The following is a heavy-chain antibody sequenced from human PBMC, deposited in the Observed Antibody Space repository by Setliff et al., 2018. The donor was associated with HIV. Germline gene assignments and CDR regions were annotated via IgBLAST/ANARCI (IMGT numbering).Heavy chain of an antibody. J-gene: IGHJ6*03. Sequence: PGGSLRLSCAASGFTFSTYGIHWVRQAPGKGLEWVAVIWYDGSNKYYADSVKGRFTISRDNSKNTLYLQMNSLRAEDTALYYCARYGGGNPFYYYYMDVWGKGTTVTVSS. CDR1: GFTFSTYG. D-gene: IGHD2-15*01. CDR3: ARYGGGNPFYYYYMDV. CDR2: IWYDGSNK. V-gene: IGHV3-30*19.